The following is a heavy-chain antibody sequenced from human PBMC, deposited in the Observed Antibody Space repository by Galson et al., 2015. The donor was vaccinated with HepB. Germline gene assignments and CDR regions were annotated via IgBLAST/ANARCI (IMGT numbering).Heavy chain of an antibody. Sequence: SLRLSCAASGFTFDDYGMSWVRQAPGKGLEWVSGINWNGGSTGYADSVKGRFTISRDNAKNSLYLQMNSLRAEDTALYYCARVDIAAAGMGGFDPWGQGTLVTVSS. D-gene: IGHD6-13*01. CDR1: GFTFDDYG. J-gene: IGHJ5*02. CDR3: ARVDIAAAGMGGFDP. V-gene: IGHV3-20*04. CDR2: INWNGGST.